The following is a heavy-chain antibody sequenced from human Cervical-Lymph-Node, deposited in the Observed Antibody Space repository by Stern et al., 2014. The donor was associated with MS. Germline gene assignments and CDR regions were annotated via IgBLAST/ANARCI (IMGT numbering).Heavy chain of an antibody. CDR1: GLTFRKYG. V-gene: IGHV3-49*03. Sequence: EVQLVESGGGLVQPGRSLRLSCTTSGLTFRKYGMNWIRQTPGTVLQWVGVIRSEIYGGTTEYAAFVKDRFIISRDDSKNITYLQMNSLKNEDTAVYYCTVGVWNLWGQGTLVTVSS. J-gene: IGHJ5*02. CDR3: TVGVWNL. CDR2: IRSEIYGGTT. D-gene: IGHD1-26*01.